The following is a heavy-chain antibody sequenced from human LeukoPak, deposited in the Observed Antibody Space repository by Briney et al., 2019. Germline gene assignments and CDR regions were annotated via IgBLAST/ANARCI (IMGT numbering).Heavy chain of an antibody. Sequence: ASVKVSCKASGYTFTGYYMHWVRQAPGQGLEWMGWMNPNSGNTGYAQKFQGRVTMTRNTSISTAYMELSSLRSEDTAVYYCARSEHCSSTNCARGAFDIWGQGTMVTVSS. J-gene: IGHJ3*02. CDR1: GYTFTGYY. V-gene: IGHV1-8*02. D-gene: IGHD2-2*01. CDR3: ARSEHCSSTNCARGAFDI. CDR2: MNPNSGNT.